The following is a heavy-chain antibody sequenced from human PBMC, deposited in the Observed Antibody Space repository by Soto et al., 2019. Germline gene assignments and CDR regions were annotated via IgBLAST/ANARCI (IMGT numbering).Heavy chain of an antibody. Sequence: PSETLSLTXAVYGGSFSGYYWSWIRQPPGKGLEWIGEINHSGSTNYNPSLKSRVTISVDTSKNQFSLKLSSVTAADTAVYYCARGGWTTGGYYYYYYGMDVWGQGTTVTVSS. V-gene: IGHV4-34*01. D-gene: IGHD4-17*01. CDR2: INHSGST. CDR3: ARGGWTTGGYYYYYYGMDV. J-gene: IGHJ6*02. CDR1: GGSFSGYY.